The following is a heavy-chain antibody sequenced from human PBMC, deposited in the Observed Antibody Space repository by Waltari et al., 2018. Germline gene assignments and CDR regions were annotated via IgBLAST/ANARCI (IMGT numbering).Heavy chain of an antibody. CDR3: ARGYQLLSSV. CDR2: IYYSGGT. CDR1: GGSISSYY. Sequence: QVQLQESGPGLVKPSETLSLTCTVSGGSISSYYWSWIRQPPGKGLEWIGYIYYSGGTKYHPSLKSRVTISVDTSKNQFSLKLYSVTAADTAVYYCARGYQLLSSVWGQGTLVTVSS. V-gene: IGHV4-59*01. J-gene: IGHJ4*02. D-gene: IGHD2-2*01.